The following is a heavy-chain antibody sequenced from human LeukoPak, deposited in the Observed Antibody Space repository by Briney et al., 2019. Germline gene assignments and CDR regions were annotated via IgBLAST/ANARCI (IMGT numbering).Heavy chain of an antibody. CDR1: GGSITTTDFD. J-gene: IGHJ4*02. D-gene: IGHD1-26*01. CDR2: ISSSGKA. Sequence: SETLSLTCAVSGGSITTTDFDWAWLRQPPGQGFEWIATISSSGKAYYYHSLVSRVTISVDTSKNQFSLDVTSVTAADTGLFYCARFKGGTGFDYWGRGILVIVS. V-gene: IGHV4-39*01. CDR3: ARFKGGTGFDY.